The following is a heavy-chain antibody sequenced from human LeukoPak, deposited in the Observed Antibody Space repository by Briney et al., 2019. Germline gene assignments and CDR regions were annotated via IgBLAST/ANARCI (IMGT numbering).Heavy chain of an antibody. J-gene: IGHJ3*02. Sequence: ASVKVSXKASGYTFTGYYMYWMRQAPGQGLEWIGWINSNSGGTNYAQNFQGRVTMTRDTSISTAYMELTRLRSDDTAVYYCARAKGGGHYTFDIWGQGTMVTVSS. D-gene: IGHD3-16*01. CDR3: ARAKGGGHYTFDI. V-gene: IGHV1-2*02. CDR1: GYTFTGYY. CDR2: INSNSGGT.